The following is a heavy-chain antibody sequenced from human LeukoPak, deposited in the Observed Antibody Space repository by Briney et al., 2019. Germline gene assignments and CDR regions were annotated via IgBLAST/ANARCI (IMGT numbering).Heavy chain of an antibody. V-gene: IGHV1-18*01. Sequence: ASVKVSCKASGYTFTSYGISWVRQAPGQGLEWMGWISAYNGNTNYAQKLQGRVTMTTDTSTSTAYTELRSLRSDDTAVYYCARSSIAAAAPTEFDPWGQGTLVTVSS. CDR3: ARSSIAAAAPTEFDP. J-gene: IGHJ5*02. D-gene: IGHD6-13*01. CDR2: ISAYNGNT. CDR1: GYTFTSYG.